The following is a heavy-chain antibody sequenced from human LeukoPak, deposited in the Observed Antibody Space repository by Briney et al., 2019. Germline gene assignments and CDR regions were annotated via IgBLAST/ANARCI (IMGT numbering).Heavy chain of an antibody. CDR2: IYSGGST. D-gene: IGHD3-10*01. V-gene: IGHV3-53*01. J-gene: IGHJ4*02. CDR3: ARDPLTMVRGGNDY. Sequence: GGSLRLSCAASGFTVSSNYMSWVRQAPGKGLEWVSVIYSGGSTYYADSVKGRFTISRDNSKNTLYLQMNSLRAEDTAVYYCARDPLTMVRGGNDYWGQGTLVTVSS. CDR1: GFTVSSNY.